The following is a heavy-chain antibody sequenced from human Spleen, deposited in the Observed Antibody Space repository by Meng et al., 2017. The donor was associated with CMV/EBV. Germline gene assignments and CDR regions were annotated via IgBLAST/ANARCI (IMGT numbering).Heavy chain of an antibody. V-gene: IGHV4-34*01. Sequence: CCVYGGSFSGRGYYWSWIRQPPGKGLEWIGEINHRGTANYIPSLKSRLTMSIDTSKNQFSLKLTSVTAADTATYFCARMPSNTIDIWGQGNLVTVSS. CDR2: INHRGTA. CDR3: ARMPSNTIDI. D-gene: IGHD2-2*01. CDR1: GGSFSGRGYY. J-gene: IGHJ4*02.